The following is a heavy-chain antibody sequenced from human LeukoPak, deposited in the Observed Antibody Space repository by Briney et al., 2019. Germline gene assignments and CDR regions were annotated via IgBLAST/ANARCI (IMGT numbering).Heavy chain of an antibody. CDR3: ARLFGGVTTFDY. Sequence: GGSLRLSCAASGFSFSPYWMSWVRQGPGKGRDWVASINPDGSGTSYVDSVKGRFTISRDNAQNSLYLQMNSLSAEDTAVYYCARLFGGVTTFDYWGQGTLVTVSS. CDR2: INPDGSGT. D-gene: IGHD4-17*01. V-gene: IGHV3-7*01. J-gene: IGHJ4*02. CDR1: GFSFSPYW.